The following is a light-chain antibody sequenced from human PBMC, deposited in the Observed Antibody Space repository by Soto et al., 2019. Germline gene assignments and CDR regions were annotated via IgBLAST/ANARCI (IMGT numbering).Light chain of an antibody. CDR3: TTWDDRLSAVV. J-gene: IGLJ2*01. CDR2: RND. Sequence: QSVLTQPPSASGTPGQRVTSACSGSSSNIGNNYVHWYQQLPGTAPKLLICRNDQRPSGVPDRFSGAKSGTAASLAISGLRSEDETEYYCTTWDDRLSAVVFGGGTKLTVL. CDR1: SSNIGNNY. V-gene: IGLV1-47*01.